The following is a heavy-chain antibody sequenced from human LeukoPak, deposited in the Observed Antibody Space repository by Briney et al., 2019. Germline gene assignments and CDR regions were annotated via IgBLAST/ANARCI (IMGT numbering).Heavy chain of an antibody. Sequence: SETLSLTCTVSGGSISSYYWSWIRQPPGKGLEWIGYIYYSESTNYNPSLKSPLTMSVDTSKNQFSLKLSSVTAADTAVYYCARGMTTGPDPWGQGILVTVSS. CDR3: ARGMTTGPDP. J-gene: IGHJ5*02. D-gene: IGHD4-17*01. CDR1: GGSISSYY. V-gene: IGHV4-59*08. CDR2: IYYSEST.